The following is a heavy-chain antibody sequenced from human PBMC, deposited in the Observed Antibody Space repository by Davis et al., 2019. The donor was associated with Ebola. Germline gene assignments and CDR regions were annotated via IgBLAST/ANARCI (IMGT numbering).Heavy chain of an antibody. D-gene: IGHD6-13*01. Sequence: SETLSLTCTVSGGSISSGGYYWSWIRQHPGKGLEWIGYIYYSGSTNYNPSLKSRVTISVDTSKNQFSLKLSSVTAADTAVYYCARVTSSSWGMVFDYWGQGTLVTVSS. CDR2: IYYSGST. CDR3: ARVTSSSWGMVFDY. CDR1: GGSISSGGYY. J-gene: IGHJ4*02. V-gene: IGHV4-61*08.